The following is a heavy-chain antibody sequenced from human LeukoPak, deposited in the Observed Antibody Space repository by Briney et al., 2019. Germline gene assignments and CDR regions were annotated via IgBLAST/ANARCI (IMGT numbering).Heavy chain of an antibody. CDR3: ARLYCSGATCYANLDY. D-gene: IGHD2-15*01. J-gene: IGHJ4*02. Sequence: GGSLRLSCAASGFTFSTYWMSWVRQAPGKGLEWMAKIKQDGSQTYYVHSVRRRFTISRDNAKNSLYLQMNSLTADDTAVYYCARLYCSGATCYANLDYWGQGTLVAVSS. CDR2: IKQDGSQT. CDR1: GFTFSTYW. V-gene: IGHV3-7*04.